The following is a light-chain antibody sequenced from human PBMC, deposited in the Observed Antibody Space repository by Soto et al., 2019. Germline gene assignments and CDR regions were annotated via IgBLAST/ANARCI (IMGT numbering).Light chain of an antibody. Sequence: IVLTQSPVTLAVSPGESAVLSCRASQSVSTSLAWYQHKPGQAPRLFIYDASKRAPGIPARFTGIGSGAHFTLTISSLEPEDIAVYYCQVRDVWPSFGQGTKVEIK. CDR3: QVRDVWPS. V-gene: IGKV3-11*01. CDR1: QSVSTS. CDR2: DAS. J-gene: IGKJ1*01.